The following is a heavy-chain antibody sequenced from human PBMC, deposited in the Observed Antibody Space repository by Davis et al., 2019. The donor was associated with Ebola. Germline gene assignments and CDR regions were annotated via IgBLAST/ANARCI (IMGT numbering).Heavy chain of an antibody. CDR2: INQDGSEK. V-gene: IGHV3-7*03. J-gene: IGHJ4*02. CDR3: AREIEYYEILTGYFPY. D-gene: IGHD3-9*01. Sequence: PGGSLRLSCAASGFTFSTYWMNWVRQAPGKGLEWVANINQDGSEKYYVDSVKGRFTISRDNAKNSLYLQMNSLRAEDTAVYYCAREIEYYEILTGYFPYWGQGTLVTVS. CDR1: GFTFSTYW.